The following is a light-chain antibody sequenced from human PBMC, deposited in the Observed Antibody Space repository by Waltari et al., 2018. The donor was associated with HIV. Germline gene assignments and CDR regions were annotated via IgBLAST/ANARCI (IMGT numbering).Light chain of an antibody. CDR1: SSKLRAGYD. CDR3: QSYDNNLSVWM. V-gene: IGLV1-40*01. CDR2: DSR. J-gene: IGLJ3*02. Sequence: QSVLTHPPSISGAPRPRVTIPSPGSSSKLRAGYDSHWYQQLPGKAPKLRIYDSRDRPSGVRDRFSGSKSGTSASLAITGLQAEDEADYYCQSYDNNLSVWMFGGGTKLTVL.